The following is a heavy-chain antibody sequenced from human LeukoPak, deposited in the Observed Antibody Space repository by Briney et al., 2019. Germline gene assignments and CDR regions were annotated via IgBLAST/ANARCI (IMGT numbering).Heavy chain of an antibody. D-gene: IGHD5-12*01. J-gene: IGHJ6*02. CDR3: ARDRVGGYSGYERYYGMDV. CDR1: GFSFTNYW. CDR2: INSDGSAT. V-gene: IGHV3-74*01. Sequence: GGSLRLSCAASGFSFTNYWMHWVRQAPGKGLVWVSHINSDGSATRYADSVKGRFTISRDNAMNTLYLQMNSLRGEDTAVYYCARDRVGGYSGYERYYGMDVWGQGTTVTVSS.